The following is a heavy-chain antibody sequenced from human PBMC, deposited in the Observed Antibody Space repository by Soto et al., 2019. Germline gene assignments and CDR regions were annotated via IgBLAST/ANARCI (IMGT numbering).Heavy chain of an antibody. CDR2: INPNSGGT. V-gene: IGHV1-2*04. D-gene: IGHD2-8*01. J-gene: IGHJ5*02. CDR3: ARGGRYCTKGVCYTRNWFDT. CDR1: GYTFTGYY. Sequence: QVQLVQSGAEVKKPGASVKVSCKAAGYTFTGYYMHWVRQAPGQGLEWMGWINPNSGGTNYAQKCKGWVTMTRDTSSSTAYMELSRLRSDDTAVYYCARGGRYCTKGVCYTRNWFDTWGQGTLVTVSS.